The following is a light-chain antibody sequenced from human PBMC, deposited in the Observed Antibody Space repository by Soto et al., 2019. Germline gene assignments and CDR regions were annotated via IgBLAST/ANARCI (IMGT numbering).Light chain of an antibody. CDR2: GAS. V-gene: IGKV3-20*01. CDR3: QQYGNSPQT. CDR1: QSVANNY. Sequence: EIVLTQSPGTLSLSPGERATLSCRASQSVANNYACWYQQRHGPAPRLLIYGASRRATGIPDRFSGGGSGTDFTLTISRLEAEDFAVYYCQQYGNSPQTFGQGTKVEIK. J-gene: IGKJ1*01.